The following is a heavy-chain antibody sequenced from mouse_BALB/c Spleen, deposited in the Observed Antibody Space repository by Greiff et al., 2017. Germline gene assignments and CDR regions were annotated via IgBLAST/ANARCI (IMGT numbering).Heavy chain of an antibody. Sequence: VQLQQSGPSLVKPSQTLSLTCSVTGDSITSGYWNWIRKFPGNKLEYMGYISYSGSTYYNPSLKSRISITRDTSKNQYYLQLNSVTTEDTATYYCAHYDYDGSWFAYWGQGTLVTVSA. CDR3: AHYDYDGSWFAY. D-gene: IGHD2-4*01. V-gene: IGHV3-8*02. CDR2: ISYSGST. CDR1: GDSITSGY. J-gene: IGHJ3*01.